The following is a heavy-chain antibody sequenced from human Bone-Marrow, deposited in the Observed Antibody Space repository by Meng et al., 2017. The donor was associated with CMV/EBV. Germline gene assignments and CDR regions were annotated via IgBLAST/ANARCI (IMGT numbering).Heavy chain of an antibody. D-gene: IGHD2-8*01. CDR1: GFNFNNYW. J-gene: IGHJ3*02. Sequence: GESLKISCEASGFNFNNYWMTWVRLAPGKGLEWVASISQDGSEKYSVDSVKGRFTISRDNAQSSLHLHMNSLRAEDTSVYYCARQLMWAFDIWGQGTMVTVSS. V-gene: IGHV3-7*01. CDR2: ISQDGSEK. CDR3: ARQLMWAFDI.